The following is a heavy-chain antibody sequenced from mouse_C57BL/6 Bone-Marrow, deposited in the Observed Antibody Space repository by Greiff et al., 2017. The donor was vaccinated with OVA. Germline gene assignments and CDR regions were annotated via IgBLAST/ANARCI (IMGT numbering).Heavy chain of an antibody. D-gene: IGHD1-1*01. CDR2: ISNGGGST. Sequence: EVMLVESGGGLVQPGGSLKLSCAASGFTFSDYYMYWVRQTPEKRLEWVAYISNGGGSTYYPDTVKGRFTISRDNAKNTLYLQMSRLTSEDTAMYYCARRSDDYGSSLWYFDVWGTGTTVTVSS. CDR3: ARRSDDYGSSLWYFDV. CDR1: GFTFSDYY. J-gene: IGHJ1*03. V-gene: IGHV5-12*01.